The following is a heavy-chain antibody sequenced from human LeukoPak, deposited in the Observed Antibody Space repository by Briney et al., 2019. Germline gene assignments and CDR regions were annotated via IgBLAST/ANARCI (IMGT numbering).Heavy chain of an antibody. V-gene: IGHV4-31*03. CDR1: GGSISSGGYY. Sequence: SETLSLTCTVSGGSISSGGYYWSWIRQHPGKGLEWIGYIYYSGSTYYNPSLKSRVTISVDTSKNQFSLQLSSVTPEDTAVYYCARAGHGSHWFDPWGQGTLVTVSS. D-gene: IGHD6-19*01. CDR3: ARAGHGSHWFDP. CDR2: IYYSGST. J-gene: IGHJ5*02.